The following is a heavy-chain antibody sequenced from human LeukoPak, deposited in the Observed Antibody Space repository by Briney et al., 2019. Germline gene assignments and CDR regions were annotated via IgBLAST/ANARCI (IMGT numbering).Heavy chain of an antibody. CDR3: ARAPFAATPGDYYYMDV. D-gene: IGHD2-15*01. V-gene: IGHV1-2*02. CDR1: GYTFTGYY. CDR2: INPNSGGT. J-gene: IGHJ6*03. Sequence: ASVKVSCKASGYTFTGYYMHWVRQAPGQGLEWMGWINPNSGGTNYAQKFQGRVTMTRDTSISTAYMELSRLRSDDTAVYYCARAPFAATPGDYYYMDVWGKGTTVTISS.